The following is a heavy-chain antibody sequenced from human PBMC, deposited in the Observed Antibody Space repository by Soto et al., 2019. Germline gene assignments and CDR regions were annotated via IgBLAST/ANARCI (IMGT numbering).Heavy chain of an antibody. Sequence: ASVKVSCKASGYTFTSYYMHWVRHSPGKGLEWMGIINPSGGSTSYAQKFQGRVTMTRDTSTSTVYMELSSLRSEDTAVYYCARRERFTMVRGSDAFDIWGQGTMVTVSS. D-gene: IGHD3-10*01. V-gene: IGHV1-46*03. CDR2: INPSGGST. J-gene: IGHJ3*02. CDR3: ARRERFTMVRGSDAFDI. CDR1: GYTFTSYY.